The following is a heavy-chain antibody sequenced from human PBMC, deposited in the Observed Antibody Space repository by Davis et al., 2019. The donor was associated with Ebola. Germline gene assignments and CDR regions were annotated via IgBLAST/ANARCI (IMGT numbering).Heavy chain of an antibody. CDR2: INPYSGGT. CDR1: GYSFTGYY. D-gene: IGHD1-26*01. CDR3: ARTSIVGTTTTASDI. V-gene: IGHV1-2*06. J-gene: IGHJ3*02. Sequence: ASVKVSCKASGYSFTGYYMHWVRQAPGQGLEWMGRINPYSGGTNSAQKFQGRVTMTTDTSTGTAYLDLRSLRSDDTAIYFCARTSIVGTTTTASDIWGQGTLVTVSS.